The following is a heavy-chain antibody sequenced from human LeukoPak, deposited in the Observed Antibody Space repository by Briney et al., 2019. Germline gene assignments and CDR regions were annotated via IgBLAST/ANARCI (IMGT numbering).Heavy chain of an antibody. J-gene: IGHJ4*02. CDR3: ARHGAGGTTMIVLEVLYYFGY. Sequence: SETLSLTCTVPGGSISSTFYYWGWIRQSPGKGLEWIGGIYYSGSTYYNPSLKSRVTISVDTSKNQLPLKLSSVTAADTAVYSCARHGAGGTTMIVLEVLYYFGYWGQGTLVTVPS. CDR2: IYYSGST. CDR1: GGSISSTFYY. V-gene: IGHV4-39*01. D-gene: IGHD3-22*01.